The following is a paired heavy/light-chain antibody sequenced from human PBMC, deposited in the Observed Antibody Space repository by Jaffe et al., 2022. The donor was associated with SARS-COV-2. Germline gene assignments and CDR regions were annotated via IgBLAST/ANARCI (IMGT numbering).Heavy chain of an antibody. J-gene: IGHJ3*02. D-gene: IGHD3-22*01. CDR1: EFTFSTYG. V-gene: IGHV3-30*03. CDR3: ARASSSGHHERDASDI. Sequence: QVHLVESGGGVVQPGRSLRLSCAASEFTFSTYGMHWVRQAPGKGLVWLAVISYDGSKEFYADSVKGRFTISRDNSKNTLFLEMNNLRAEDTAVYYCARASSSGHHERDASDIWGQGTMVTVSS. CDR2: ISYDGSKE.
Light chain of an antibody. CDR1: QSVSGSY. CDR2: AAS. Sequence: EIVLTQSPGTLSLSPGERATLSCRASQSVSGSYLAWYQQKPGQAPSLLIYAASSRATGIPDRFSGSGSGTDFTLTISRLEPEDFAVYYCQQYGSAPFTFGPGTKVDLK. CDR3: QQYGSAPFT. V-gene: IGKV3-20*01. J-gene: IGKJ3*01.